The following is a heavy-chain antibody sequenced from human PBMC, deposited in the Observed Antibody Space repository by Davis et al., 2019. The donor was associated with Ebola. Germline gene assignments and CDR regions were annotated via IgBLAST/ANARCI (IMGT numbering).Heavy chain of an antibody. J-gene: IGHJ4*02. Sequence: PSETLSLTCTVSGGSISSSSYYWGWIRQPPGKGLEWIGSIYYSGSTYYNPSLKSRVTISVDTSKNQFSLKLSSVTAADTAVYYCARRWDLRPFDYWGQGTLVTVSS. V-gene: IGHV4-39*01. D-gene: IGHD1-26*01. CDR3: ARRWDLRPFDY. CDR1: GGSISSSSYY. CDR2: IYYSGST.